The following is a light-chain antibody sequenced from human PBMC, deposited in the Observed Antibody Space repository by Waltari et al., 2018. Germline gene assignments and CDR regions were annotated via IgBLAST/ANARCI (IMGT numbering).Light chain of an antibody. J-gene: IGLJ3*02. Sequence: SYELTQSPSVSVSPGQKASITCSGAKLGNKYSFWYQVKPGQSPVLVIYQDTKRPQGIPERFSGSNSGNTATLTVSGTQAMDEADYFCQAWDSNTAWVFGGGTKLTVL. V-gene: IGLV3-1*01. CDR1: KLGNKY. CDR2: QDT. CDR3: QAWDSNTAWV.